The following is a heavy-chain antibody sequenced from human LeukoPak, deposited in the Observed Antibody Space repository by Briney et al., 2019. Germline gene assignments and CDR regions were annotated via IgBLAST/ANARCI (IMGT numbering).Heavy chain of an antibody. Sequence: GGSLGLSCAASGFIFSGSVMHWVRQAPGKGLEWVAIISYDGTNENYGDSVKGRFTISRDNSKSTLYLHMNSLRHDDTAVYYCAKDSGGSVLEDWGHGSLVIVSS. D-gene: IGHD2-15*01. V-gene: IGHV3-30*18. CDR1: GFIFSGSV. J-gene: IGHJ4*01. CDR3: AKDSGGSVLED. CDR2: ISYDGTNE.